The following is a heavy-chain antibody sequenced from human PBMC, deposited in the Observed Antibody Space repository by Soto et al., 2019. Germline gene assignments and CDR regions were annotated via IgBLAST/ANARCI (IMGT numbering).Heavy chain of an antibody. Sequence: GGSLRLSCAASGFTFSNYGMSWVRQAPGKGLEWVSNIREDGGEKYYEDSVKGRFTIFRDNAKNSLYLQMDSLRVEDTAVYYCARAFNWGQGTLVTVSS. V-gene: IGHV3-7*01. J-gene: IGHJ4*02. CDR1: GFTFSNYG. CDR2: IREDGGEK. CDR3: ARAFN.